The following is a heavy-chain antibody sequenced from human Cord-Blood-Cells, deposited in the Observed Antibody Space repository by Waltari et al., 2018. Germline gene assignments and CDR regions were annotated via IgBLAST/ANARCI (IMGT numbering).Heavy chain of an antibody. V-gene: IGHV3-30*04. D-gene: IGHD7-27*01. CDR3: ARESGDAFDI. Sequence: QVQVVDARGGVVQPVGPVSLCCAASGFAFSTQAVNWVRQAPGKGLGWVAVISYDGSNKYYADSVKGRFTISRDNSKNTLYLQMNSLRAEDTAVYYCARESGDAFDIWGQGTMVTVSS. CDR1: GFAFSTQA. J-gene: IGHJ3*02. CDR2: ISYDGSNK.